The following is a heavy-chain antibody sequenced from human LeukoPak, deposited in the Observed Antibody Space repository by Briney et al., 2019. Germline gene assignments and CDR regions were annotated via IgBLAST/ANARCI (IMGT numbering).Heavy chain of an antibody. Sequence: GGSLRLSCAASGFTFSSYEVNWVRQAPGKGLEWASYISSSGSTIYYADSVKGRFTISRDNAKNSLYLQINSLRAEDTAVYYCAREGGRGSFFDYWGQGTLVTVSS. D-gene: IGHD1-26*01. CDR2: ISSSGSTI. CDR1: GFTFSSYE. CDR3: AREGGRGSFFDY. V-gene: IGHV3-48*03. J-gene: IGHJ4*02.